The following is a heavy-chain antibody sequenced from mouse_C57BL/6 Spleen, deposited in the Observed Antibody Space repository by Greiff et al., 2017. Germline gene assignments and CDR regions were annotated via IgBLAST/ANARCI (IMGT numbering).Heavy chain of an antibody. V-gene: IGHV1-64*01. Sequence: VQLQQPGAELVKPGASVKLSCKASGYTFTSYWMHWVKQRPGQGLEWIGMIHPNSGSTNYNEKFKSKATLTVDKSSSTAYMQLSSLTSEDSAVYYCARRGDYPYFDYWGQGTTLTVSS. J-gene: IGHJ2*01. CDR3: ARRGDYPYFDY. CDR2: IHPNSGST. CDR1: GYTFTSYW. D-gene: IGHD2-4*01.